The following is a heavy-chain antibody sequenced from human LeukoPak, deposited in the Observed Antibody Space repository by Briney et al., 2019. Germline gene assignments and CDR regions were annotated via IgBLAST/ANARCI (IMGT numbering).Heavy chain of an antibody. CDR3: ARSPIGAVAGYFDY. D-gene: IGHD6-19*01. CDR2: IYTSGST. V-gene: IGHV4-4*07. J-gene: IGHJ4*02. Sequence: SETLSLTCTVSGGSISSYYWSWLRQPAGKGLEWIGRIYTSGSTNYNPSLKSRVIMSIDTSKNQFSLRLSSVTAADTAIYYCARSPIGAVAGYFDYWGQGTLVTVFS. CDR1: GGSISSYY.